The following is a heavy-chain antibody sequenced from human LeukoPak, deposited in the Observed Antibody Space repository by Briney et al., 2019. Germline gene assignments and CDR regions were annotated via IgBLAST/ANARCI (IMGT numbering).Heavy chain of an antibody. CDR2: INHSGST. V-gene: IGHV4-34*01. CDR3: AREVVHCSSTSCYTGYYYYGMDV. CDR1: GGSFSGYY. D-gene: IGHD2-2*02. Sequence: PSETLSLTCAVYGGSFSGYYWSLIRQPPGKGLEWIGEINHSGSTNYNPSLKSRVTISVDTSKNQFSLKLSSVTAADTAVYYCAREVVHCSSTSCYTGYYYYGMDVWGQGTTVTVSS. J-gene: IGHJ6*02.